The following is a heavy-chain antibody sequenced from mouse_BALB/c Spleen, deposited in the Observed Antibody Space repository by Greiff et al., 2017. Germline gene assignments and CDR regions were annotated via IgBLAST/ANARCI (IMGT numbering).Heavy chain of an antibody. CDR2: ISSGGSYT. CDR3: ARQNGYKNFFDY. J-gene: IGHJ2*01. V-gene: IGHV5-6*02. CDR1: GFTFSSYG. D-gene: IGHD1-2*01. Sequence: DVKLVESGGDLVKPGGSLKLSCAASGFTFSSYGMSWVRQTPDKRLEWVATISSGGSYTYYPDSVKGRFTISRDNAKNTLYLQMSSLKSEDTAMYYCARQNGYKNFFDYWGQGTTLTVSS.